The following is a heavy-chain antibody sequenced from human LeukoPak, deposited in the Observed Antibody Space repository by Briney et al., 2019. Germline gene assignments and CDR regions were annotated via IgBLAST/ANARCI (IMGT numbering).Heavy chain of an antibody. V-gene: IGHV4-30-4*01. D-gene: IGHD3-3*01. CDR3: ARRSGLLVTIFGVVLPPANYYYGMDV. CDR2: IYYSGST. J-gene: IGHJ6*02. Sequence: SQILSLTCTVSGGSISSGDYYWSWIRQPPGRGLEWIGYIYYSGSTYYNPSLKSRVTISVDTSKNQFSLKLSSVTAADTAVYYCARRSGLLVTIFGVVLPPANYYYGMDVWGQGTTVTVSS. CDR1: GGSISSGDYY.